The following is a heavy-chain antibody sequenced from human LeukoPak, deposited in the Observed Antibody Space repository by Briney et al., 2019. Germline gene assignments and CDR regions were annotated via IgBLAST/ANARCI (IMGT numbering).Heavy chain of an antibody. CDR2: IYYSGST. CDR1: GGSISSYY. D-gene: IGHD2-21*02. CDR3: ARDRVTRWRDAFDI. V-gene: IGHV4-59*01. J-gene: IGHJ3*02. Sequence: SETLSLTCTVSGGSISSYYWSWIRQPPGKGLEWIGYIYYSGSTNYNPSLKSRVTISVDTTKNQFSLKLSSVTAADTAVYYCARDRVTRWRDAFDIWGQGTMVTVSS.